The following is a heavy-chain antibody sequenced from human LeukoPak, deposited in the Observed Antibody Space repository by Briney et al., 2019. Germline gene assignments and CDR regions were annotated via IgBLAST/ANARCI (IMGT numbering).Heavy chain of an antibody. CDR3: ARAYSSAWHVPGDY. CDR1: GFTFSSYW. D-gene: IGHD6-19*01. Sequence: GGSLRLSCVASGFTFSSYWMHWVRQAPGKGLVWVSRINSDGSSTSYADSVKGRFTISRDNAKNTLYLQMNSLRAEDTAIYYCARAYSSAWHVPGDYWGRGTLVTVSS. V-gene: IGHV3-74*01. CDR2: INSDGSST. J-gene: IGHJ4*02.